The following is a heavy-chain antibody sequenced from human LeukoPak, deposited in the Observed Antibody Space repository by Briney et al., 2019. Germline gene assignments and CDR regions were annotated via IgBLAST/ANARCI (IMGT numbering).Heavy chain of an antibody. J-gene: IGHJ6*04. D-gene: IGHD3-10*01. V-gene: IGHV4-61*02. CDR1: GRPLSNVSYE. Sequence: SQTLSLTCSVSGRPLSNVSYEWSWILQPAGKGLEWIGRIYTRGSTNYNPSLKSRVTISVDTSKNQFSLMLSSVTAADTAVYYCARDRGRYYGSGSTMDVWGKGTTVTLSS. CDR3: ARDRGRYYGSGSTMDV. CDR2: IYTRGST.